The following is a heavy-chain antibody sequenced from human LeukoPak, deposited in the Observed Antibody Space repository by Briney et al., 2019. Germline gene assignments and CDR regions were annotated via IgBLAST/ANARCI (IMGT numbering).Heavy chain of an antibody. CDR2: VNSDGSST. Sequence: QAGGSLRLSCAASGFTFTGYWMHWVRQAPGKGLVWVSRVNSDGSSTTYADSVKGRFTISRDNDKNTLYLQMNSLRAEDTAVYYCARGRYYGMDVWGQGTTVSVS. J-gene: IGHJ6*02. CDR3: ARGRYYGMDV. CDR1: GFTFTGYW. V-gene: IGHV3-74*01.